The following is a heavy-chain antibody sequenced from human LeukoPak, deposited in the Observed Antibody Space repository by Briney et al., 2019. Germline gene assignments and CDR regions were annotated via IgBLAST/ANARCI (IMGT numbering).Heavy chain of an antibody. CDR3: ARRRPRVSSGSIPGDYYMDV. Sequence: HPGGSLRLSCAASGFTFTTSAMSWVRQAPGKGLEWVSGISGSGGSTYYADSVKGRFTISRDNSKNTLYLQMNSLRAEDTAVYYCARRRPRVSSGSIPGDYYMDVWGKGTTVTVSS. J-gene: IGHJ6*03. CDR1: GFTFTTSA. V-gene: IGHV3-23*01. D-gene: IGHD2-15*01. CDR2: ISGSGGST.